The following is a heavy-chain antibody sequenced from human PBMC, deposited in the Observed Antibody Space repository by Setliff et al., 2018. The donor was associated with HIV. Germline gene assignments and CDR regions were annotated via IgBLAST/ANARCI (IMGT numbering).Heavy chain of an antibody. CDR2: IHPSGGST. D-gene: IGHD2-15*01. V-gene: IGHV1-46*01. CDR3: ARVRYCSGGSCYGGEYWFDP. Sequence: ASVKVSCKASGYTFTSYYIHWARQAPGQGLEWMGVIHPSGGSTSYAQSFQDRVTMTRDTSTSTVYMELSSLRSEDTAVYYCARVRYCSGGSCYGGEYWFDPWGQGTRVTVSS. CDR1: GYTFTSYY. J-gene: IGHJ5*02.